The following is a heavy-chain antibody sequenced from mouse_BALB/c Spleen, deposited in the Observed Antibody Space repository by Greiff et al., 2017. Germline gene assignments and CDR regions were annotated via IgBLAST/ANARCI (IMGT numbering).Heavy chain of an antibody. Sequence: QVQLQQPGAELVRPGASVKLSCKASGYTFTSYWINWVKQRPGQGLEWIGNIYPSDSYTNYNQKFKDKATLTVDKSSSTAYMQLSSPTSEDSAVYYCTRFGYDGGDYWGQGTTLTVSS. CDR3: TRFGYDGGDY. CDR1: GYTFTSYW. J-gene: IGHJ2*01. V-gene: IGHV1-69*02. CDR2: IYPSDSYT. D-gene: IGHD2-2*01.